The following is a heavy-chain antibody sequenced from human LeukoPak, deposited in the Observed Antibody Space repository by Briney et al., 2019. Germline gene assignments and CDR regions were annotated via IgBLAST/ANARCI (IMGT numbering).Heavy chain of an antibody. V-gene: IGHV4-34*01. CDR3: ARRQPWDIVVVVAATQSARFDP. D-gene: IGHD2-15*01. CDR2: INHSGST. J-gene: IGHJ5*02. CDR1: GGSFSGYY. Sequence: PSETLSLTCAVYGGSFSGYYWSWIRQPPGKGLEWIGEINHSGSTNYNPSLKSRVTISVDTSKNQFSLKLSSVTAADTAVYYCARRQPWDIVVVVAATQSARFDPWGQGTLVTVSS.